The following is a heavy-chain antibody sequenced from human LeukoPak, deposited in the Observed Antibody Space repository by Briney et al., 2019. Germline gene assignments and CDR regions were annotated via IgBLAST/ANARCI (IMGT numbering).Heavy chain of an antibody. CDR3: AKEYGSGWYLFDC. D-gene: IGHD6-19*01. V-gene: IGHV3-30*02. CDR2: IRYDGSNK. Sequence: TGGSLRLSCAASGFTFSSYGMHWVRQAPGKGLEWVAFIRYDGSNKYYADSVKGRFTISRDNSKNTLYLQMNGLRAEDTAVYYCAKEYGSGWYLFDCWGQGTLVTVSS. CDR1: GFTFSSYG. J-gene: IGHJ4*02.